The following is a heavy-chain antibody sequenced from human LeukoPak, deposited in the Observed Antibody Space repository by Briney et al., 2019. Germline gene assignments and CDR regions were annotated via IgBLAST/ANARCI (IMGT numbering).Heavy chain of an antibody. Sequence: SETLSLTCTVSGGSISSSSYYWGWIRQPPGKGLEWIGSIYYSGSTYYNPSLKSRVTISVDTSKNQFSLKLSSVTAAGTAVYYCARHLSSGWYLSWFDPWGQGTLVTVSS. D-gene: IGHD6-19*01. J-gene: IGHJ5*02. V-gene: IGHV4-39*01. CDR3: ARHLSSGWYLSWFDP. CDR2: IYYSGST. CDR1: GGSISSSSYY.